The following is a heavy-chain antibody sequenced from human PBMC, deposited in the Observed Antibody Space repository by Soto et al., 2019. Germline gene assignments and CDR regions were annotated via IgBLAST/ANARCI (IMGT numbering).Heavy chain of an antibody. D-gene: IGHD1-26*01. J-gene: IGHJ4*02. CDR2: IKSKSAGETT. V-gene: IGHV3-15*05. Sequence: EVQLVESGGGLVKPGGSLRLSCAASGFSFRTTWMAWVRQAPGKGLEGVGRIKSKSAGETTDYADPVKGRFTISRDDSKDTLYLHMDSLETGDTAVYYCSTESPFSGSVFDYWGQGTLVTVSS. CDR1: GFSFRTTW. CDR3: STESPFSGSVFDY.